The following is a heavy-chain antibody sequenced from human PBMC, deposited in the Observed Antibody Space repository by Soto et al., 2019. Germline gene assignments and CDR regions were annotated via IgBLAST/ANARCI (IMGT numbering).Heavy chain of an antibody. J-gene: IGHJ6*02. V-gene: IGHV6-1*01. Sequence: QVLLQQSGPGLVKPSQTLSLTCAISGDTVSSNSAAWNWIRQSPSRGLEWLGRTYYRSKWYNDYAVSVKSRITVNADTSKNQFSLRLNSVTPADTAVYYCVREKWFGEPPFYYGLDVWGQGTTVTVSS. CDR3: VREKWFGEPPFYYGLDV. CDR2: TYYRSKWYN. D-gene: IGHD3-10*01. CDR1: GDTVSSNSAA.